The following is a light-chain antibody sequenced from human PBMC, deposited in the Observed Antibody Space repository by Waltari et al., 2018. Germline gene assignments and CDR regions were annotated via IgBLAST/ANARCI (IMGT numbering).Light chain of an antibody. V-gene: IGLV2-23*02. CDR2: DVN. CDR3: CSYAGSSVSV. CDR1: SSDVGNYNL. Sequence: QSALTQTATVSGSPGQSITISCTGSSSDVGNYNLVSWYQQHPGEAPKLIIYDVNKRPLGVSNRFSGSKSGNTASLTSSGLQAADEADYYCCSYAGSSVSVFGGGTKVTVL. J-gene: IGLJ3*02.